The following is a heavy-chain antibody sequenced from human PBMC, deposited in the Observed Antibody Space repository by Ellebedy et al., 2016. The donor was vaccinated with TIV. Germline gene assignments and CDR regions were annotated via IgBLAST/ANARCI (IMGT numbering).Heavy chain of an antibody. CDR2: ISYDGNNK. CDR3: ASRATVVAGTDPPTDYYYSMDV. J-gene: IGHJ6*02. V-gene: IGHV3-30-3*01. D-gene: IGHD6-19*01. CDR1: GFIFSSFA. Sequence: GESLKISCAASGFIFSSFAMFWVRQAPGKGLEWVAVISYDGNNKFYADSVKGRFTISRDNAENSLYLYMNSLRIDDTAVYYCASRATVVAGTDPPTDYYYSMDVWGQGTTVTVSS.